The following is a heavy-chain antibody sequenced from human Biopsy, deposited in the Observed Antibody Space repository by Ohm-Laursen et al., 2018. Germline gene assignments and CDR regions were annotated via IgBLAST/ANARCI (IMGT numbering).Heavy chain of an antibody. Sequence: SETLSRTCTVSGGSISSYQWTWIRQPPGKGLEWIGYLYNTGGTNYNPSLKSRVTISVDTSKNQFSLRLNSVTAADTAVYYCARATNSTGWPYYYFYGMDVWGQGTTVTVSS. V-gene: IGHV4-59*01. D-gene: IGHD2/OR15-2a*01. CDR1: GGSISSYQ. CDR3: ARATNSTGWPYYYFYGMDV. J-gene: IGHJ6*02. CDR2: LYNTGGT.